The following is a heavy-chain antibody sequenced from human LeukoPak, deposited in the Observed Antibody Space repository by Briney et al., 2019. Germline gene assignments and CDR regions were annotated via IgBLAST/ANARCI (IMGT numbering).Heavy chain of an antibody. Sequence: SETLSLTCAVYGGSFSGYYWSWIRQPPGKGLEWIGEISHSGSTNYNPSLTGRVTISVDTSKNQFSLRLSSVTAADTAVYYCATLDRILDYWGQGTLVTVSS. J-gene: IGHJ4*02. CDR1: GGSFSGYY. CDR2: ISHSGST. CDR3: ATLDRILDY. D-gene: IGHD3-3*02. V-gene: IGHV4-34*01.